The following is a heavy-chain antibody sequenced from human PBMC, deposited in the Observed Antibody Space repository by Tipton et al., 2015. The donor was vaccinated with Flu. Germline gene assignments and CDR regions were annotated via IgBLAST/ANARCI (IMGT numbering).Heavy chain of an antibody. CDR3: ARQSTLWYFEF. Sequence: TLSLTCAVSGYSISSGYYWGWIRQPPGKGLEWIGSVYYGGSTHYNPPLKSRVTISVDTSKNQFSLKVRSLTAADTAVYYCARQSTLWYFEFWGRGTLVTVSS. J-gene: IGHJ2*01. D-gene: IGHD5/OR15-5a*01. V-gene: IGHV4-38-2*01. CDR2: VYYGGST. CDR1: GYSISSGYY.